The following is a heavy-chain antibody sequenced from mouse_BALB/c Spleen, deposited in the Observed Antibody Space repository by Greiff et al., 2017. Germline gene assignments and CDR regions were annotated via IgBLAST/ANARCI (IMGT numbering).Heavy chain of an antibody. Sequence: EVMLVESGGGLVKPGGSLKLSCAASGFTFSSYAMSWVRQTPEKRLEWVASISSGGSTYYPDSVKGRFTISRDNARNILYLQMSSLRSEDTAMYYCAREDDYDGFDYWGQGTLVTVSA. V-gene: IGHV5-6-5*01. CDR2: ISSGGST. J-gene: IGHJ3*01. CDR3: AREDDYDGFDY. D-gene: IGHD2-4*01. CDR1: GFTFSSYA.